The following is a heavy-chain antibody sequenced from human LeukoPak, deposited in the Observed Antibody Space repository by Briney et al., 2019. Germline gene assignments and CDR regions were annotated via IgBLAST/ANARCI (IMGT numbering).Heavy chain of an antibody. D-gene: IGHD3-22*01. Sequence: GGSLRLSCAASGFTFSSYGMHWVRQAPGKGLEWVAVISYDGSNKYYADSVKGRFTISRDNSKNTLYLQMNSLRAEDTAVYYCAKAPYDSSPGYFDYWGQGTLVTVSS. CDR1: GFTFSSYG. J-gene: IGHJ4*02. CDR3: AKAPYDSSPGYFDY. CDR2: ISYDGSNK. V-gene: IGHV3-30*18.